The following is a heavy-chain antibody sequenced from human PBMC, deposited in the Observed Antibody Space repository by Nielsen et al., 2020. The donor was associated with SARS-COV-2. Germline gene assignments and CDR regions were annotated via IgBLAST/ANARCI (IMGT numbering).Heavy chain of an antibody. CDR3: TQDDFWSGYYPY. D-gene: IGHD3-3*01. CDR1: GFTFGDYA. V-gene: IGHV3-49*04. J-gene: IGHJ4*02. Sequence: SLKISCTASGFTFGDYAMSWVRQAPGKGLEWVGFIRSKAYGGTTEYAASVKGRFTISRDDSKSIAYLQMNSLKTEDTAVYYCTQDDFWSGYYPYWGQGTLVTVSS. CDR2: IRSKAYGGTT.